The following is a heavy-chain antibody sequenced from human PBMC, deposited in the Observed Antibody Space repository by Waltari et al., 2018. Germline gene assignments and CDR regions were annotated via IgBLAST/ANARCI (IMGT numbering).Heavy chain of an antibody. D-gene: IGHD6-13*01. CDR3: TRGDGWSAAGTYWFDP. J-gene: IGHJ5*02. CDR2: RWSAGGKK. Sequence: QVHLVESGGGVVQPGKSLRLSCAASGFSFSDYAIHWVRQAPGKGLEGVAVRWSAGGKKYYADSVKRRFTVSRDNAKSMSSLQMNSLRAEDTAMYFCTRGDGWSAAGTYWFDPWGQGTLVTVSS. CDR1: GFSFSDYA. V-gene: IGHV3-33*01.